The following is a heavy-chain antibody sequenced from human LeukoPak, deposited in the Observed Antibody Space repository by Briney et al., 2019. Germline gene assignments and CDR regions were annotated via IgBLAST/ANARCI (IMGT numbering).Heavy chain of an antibody. V-gene: IGHV3-66*02. D-gene: IGHD1-26*01. CDR3: ARQVVGATTHFDY. Sequence: GALRLSCAASGFTVSSNYVSWVRQAPGKGLEWVSVIYSGGSTYYADSVKGRFTISRDNSKNTLYLQMNSLRAEDTAVYYCARQVVGATTHFDYWGQGTLVTVSS. CDR1: GFTVSSNY. J-gene: IGHJ4*02. CDR2: IYSGGST.